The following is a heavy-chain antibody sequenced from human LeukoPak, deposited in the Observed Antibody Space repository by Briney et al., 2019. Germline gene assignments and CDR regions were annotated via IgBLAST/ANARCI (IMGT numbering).Heavy chain of an antibody. D-gene: IGHD4-17*01. Sequence: GGSLRLSCAASGFTVSSNYMSWVRQAPGKGLEWVSVIYSGGSTYYADSVKGRFTISRDNSKNTLYLQMNSLRAEDTAVYYCAKSPTVTTGWFDYWGQGTLVTVSS. V-gene: IGHV3-66*01. CDR3: AKSPTVTTGWFDY. CDR2: IYSGGST. CDR1: GFTVSSNY. J-gene: IGHJ4*02.